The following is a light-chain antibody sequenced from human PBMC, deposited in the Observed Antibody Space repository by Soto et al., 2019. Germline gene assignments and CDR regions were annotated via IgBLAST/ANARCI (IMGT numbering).Light chain of an antibody. CDR2: EAS. J-gene: IGLJ1*01. CDR3: CSYAGSSTWV. Sequence: QSALTQPASVSGSPGQSITISCTRTSSDVGSYNLVSWYQQHPGKVPKIMIYEASKRPSGAPNRFSGSKSGNTASLTISGLQAEDEADYYCCSYAGSSTWVFGTGTKVTVL. V-gene: IGLV2-23*01. CDR1: SSDVGSYNL.